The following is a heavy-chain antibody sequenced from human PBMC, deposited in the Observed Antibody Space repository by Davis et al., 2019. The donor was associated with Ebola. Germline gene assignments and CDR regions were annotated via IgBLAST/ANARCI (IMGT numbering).Heavy chain of an antibody. J-gene: IGHJ4*02. CDR3: ASRRGGPQNGWDILAGYP. CDR2: IKSDGSFT. CDR1: GFTFNKYW. Sequence: PGGSLRLSCAASGFTFNKYWMHWVRHAPGEGLVWVSRIKSDGSFTRYADSVKGRFTISRDNAKNTLYLQMNSLRAEDTAVYYCASRRGGPQNGWDILAGYPWGQGTLVTVSS. D-gene: IGHD3-9*01. V-gene: IGHV3-74*01.